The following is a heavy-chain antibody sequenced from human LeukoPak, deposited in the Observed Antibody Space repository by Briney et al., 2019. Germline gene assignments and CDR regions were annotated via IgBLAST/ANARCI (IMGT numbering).Heavy chain of an antibody. CDR1: GGSISSSTYF. V-gene: IGHV4-39*06. J-gene: IGHJ4*02. CDR3: TVELAGTTVHY. D-gene: IGHD1-7*01. CDR2: IYYSGST. Sequence: PSETLSLTCTVSGGSISSSTYFWGWIRQPPGKGLEWIGSIYYSGSTYYNPSLKRRFTTSLETSKNHFPLNLGSVTAADTAVYYCTVELAGTTVHYWGQGTLVTVSS.